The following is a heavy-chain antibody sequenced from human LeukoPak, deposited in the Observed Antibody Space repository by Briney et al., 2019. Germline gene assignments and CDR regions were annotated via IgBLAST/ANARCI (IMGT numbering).Heavy chain of an antibody. V-gene: IGHV4-34*01. CDR1: GGSFSGYY. J-gene: IGHJ4*02. CDR2: INHSGST. CDR3: ARGGMTYDY. Sequence: SETLSLTCAVYGGSFSGYYWSWIRQPPGKGLEWIGEINHSGSTNYNPSLKSRVTISVDTSKNQFSLKLSSVTAADTAVYYCARGGMTYDYWGQGTLVTVSS.